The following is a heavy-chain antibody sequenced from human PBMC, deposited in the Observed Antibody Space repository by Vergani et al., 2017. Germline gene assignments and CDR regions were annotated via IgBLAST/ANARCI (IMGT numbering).Heavy chain of an antibody. D-gene: IGHD3-3*01. CDR3: ARDPRFLAPDNYFDA. V-gene: IGHV1-69*04. Sequence: QVQLVQSGAEVKKPGSSVKVSCKASGGTFSSYAISWVRQAPGQGLEWMGRINPNTGETTYSQASQGRVMMTLDTSTSTVYMELRSLKFDDTAIYYCARDPRFLAPDNYFDAWGQGTLVTVSS. J-gene: IGHJ5*02. CDR1: GGTFSSYA. CDR2: INPNTGET.